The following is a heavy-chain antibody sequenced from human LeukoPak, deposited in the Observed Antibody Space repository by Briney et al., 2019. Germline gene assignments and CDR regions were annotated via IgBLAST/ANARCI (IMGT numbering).Heavy chain of an antibody. CDR1: GFTFSSYG. V-gene: IGHV3-30*18. CDR2: ISYDGSNK. J-gene: IGHJ5*02. Sequence: PGRSLRLSCAASGFTFSSYGMHWVRQAPGKGLEWVAVISYDGSNKYYADSVKGRFTISRDNSKNTLYLQMNSLGAEDTAVYYCAKDAPDQWLVRGRWFDPWGQGTLVTVSS. D-gene: IGHD6-19*01. CDR3: AKDAPDQWLVRGRWFDP.